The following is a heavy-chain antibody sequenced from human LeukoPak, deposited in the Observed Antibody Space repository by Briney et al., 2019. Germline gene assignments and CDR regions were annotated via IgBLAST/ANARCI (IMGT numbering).Heavy chain of an antibody. CDR1: GFTFSSYG. D-gene: IGHD1-14*01. CDR3: AKGGRSAFDI. V-gene: IGHV3-30*18. Sequence: GRSLRLSCAASGFTFSSYGMHWVRQAPGKGPEWVAVISYDGSNKYYADSVKGRFTISRDNSKNTLYLQMNSLRAEDTAVYYCAKGGRSAFDIWGQGTMVTVSS. J-gene: IGHJ3*02. CDR2: ISYDGSNK.